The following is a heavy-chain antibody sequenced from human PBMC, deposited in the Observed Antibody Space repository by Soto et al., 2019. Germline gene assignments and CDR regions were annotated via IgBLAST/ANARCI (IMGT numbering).Heavy chain of an antibody. V-gene: IGHV3-21*01. J-gene: IGHJ3*01. D-gene: IGHD6-13*01. Sequence: GGSFRLAGASSGLTFIISSMIWARKAQGRGLEWVSSISSSRSYISYAHSVQGRLTNPRDHAKNSLYLQMNSLRAEDTAVFYCASSTQQRLVLDAFDLWGQGTTVTGS. CDR1: GLTFIISS. CDR3: ASSTQQRLVLDAFDL. CDR2: ISSSRSYI.